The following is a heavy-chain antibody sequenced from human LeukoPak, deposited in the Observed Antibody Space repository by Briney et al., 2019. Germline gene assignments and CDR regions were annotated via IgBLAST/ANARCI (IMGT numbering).Heavy chain of an antibody. J-gene: IGHJ4*02. CDR3: ARRYTNSWFFDY. CDR2: IYYTGNS. D-gene: IGHD2-2*02. Sequence: SETLSLTCTVSGGSISSYYWSWIRQPPGQGLEWLGYIYYTGNSNYNPSLESRVTMSLDTSTNQFFLRLSSVTAADTAVYYCARRYTNSWFFDYWGQGALVTVSS. CDR1: GGSISSYY. V-gene: IGHV4-59*08.